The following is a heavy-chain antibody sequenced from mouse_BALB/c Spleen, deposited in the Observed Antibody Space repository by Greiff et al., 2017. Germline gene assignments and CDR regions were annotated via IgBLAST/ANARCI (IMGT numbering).Heavy chain of an antibody. V-gene: IGHV1-82*01. Sequence: VQLEQSGPELVKPGASVKISCKASGYAFSSSWMNWVKQRPGQGLEWIGRIYPGDGDTNYNGKFKGKATLTADKSSSTAYMQLSSLTSVDSAVYFCARRNDGYPFDYWGQGTTLTVSS. CDR3: ARRNDGYPFDY. CDR1: GYAFSSSW. J-gene: IGHJ2*01. D-gene: IGHD2-3*01. CDR2: IYPGDGDT.